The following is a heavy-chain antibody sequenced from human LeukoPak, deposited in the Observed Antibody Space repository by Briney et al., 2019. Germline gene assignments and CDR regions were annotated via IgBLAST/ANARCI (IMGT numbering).Heavy chain of an antibody. D-gene: IGHD3-10*01. CDR2: IYHSGST. V-gene: IGHV4-38-2*02. Sequence: PSETLSLTCTVSGYSISSDYYWGWIRQPPGKGLEWIGNIYHSGSTYYNASLKSRVTISVDTSKNQFSLKLSSVTAADTAVYYCARRLLLWFGGTRNRGVRFDPWGQGTLVTVSS. J-gene: IGHJ5*02. CDR3: ARRLLLWFGGTRNRGVRFDP. CDR1: GYSISSDYY.